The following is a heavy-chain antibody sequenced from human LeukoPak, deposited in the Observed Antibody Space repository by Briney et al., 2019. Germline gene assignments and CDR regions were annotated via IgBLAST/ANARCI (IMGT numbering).Heavy chain of an antibody. CDR3: ARNERYGDTRLYHFDY. V-gene: IGHV1-69*13. Sequence: GASVKVSCKASGGTFSSYAISWVRQAPGHGLEWMGGIIPIFGTAKYAQKFQGKVTITADESTNTAYMELSSLRSEDTAVYYCARNERYGDTRLYHFDYWGQGTLVTVSS. CDR1: GGTFSSYA. D-gene: IGHD4-17*01. J-gene: IGHJ4*02. CDR2: IIPIFGTA.